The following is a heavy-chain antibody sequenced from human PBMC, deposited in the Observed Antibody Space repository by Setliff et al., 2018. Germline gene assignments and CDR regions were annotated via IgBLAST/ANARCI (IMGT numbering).Heavy chain of an antibody. CDR2: INSGGTKI. D-gene: IGHD3-16*01. CDR3: ARSINGYQQRYDF. J-gene: IGHJ4*02. CDR1: GFFFRSYE. V-gene: IGHV3-48*03. Sequence: PGESLKISCAASGFFFRSYEMNWVRQTPGKGLEWVSYINSGGTKIYYADSVEGRFTISRDNGKNSLFLQMNSVRAEDTAVYYCARSINGYQQRYDFWGQGALVTVS.